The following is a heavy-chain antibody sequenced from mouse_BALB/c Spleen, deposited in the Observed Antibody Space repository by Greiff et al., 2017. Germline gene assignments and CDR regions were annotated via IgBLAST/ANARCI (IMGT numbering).Heavy chain of an antibody. CDR3: AREGDYGNYDAMDY. J-gene: IGHJ4*01. CDR1: GYTFTNYW. Sequence: QVQLQQSGAELVRPGTPVKISCKASGYTFTNYWLGWVKQRPGHGLEWIGDIYPGGGYTNYNEKFKGKATLTADTSSSTAYMQLSSLTSEDSAVYFCAREGDYGNYDAMDYGGQGTGVTVSS. D-gene: IGHD2-1*01. V-gene: IGHV1-63*02. CDR2: IYPGGGYT.